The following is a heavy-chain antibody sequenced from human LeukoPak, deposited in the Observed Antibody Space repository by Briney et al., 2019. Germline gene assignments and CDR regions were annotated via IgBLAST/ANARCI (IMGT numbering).Heavy chain of an antibody. CDR1: GGSFSGYY. J-gene: IGHJ6*03. CDR3: ARGSDILTNYYYYMDV. V-gene: IGHV4-34*01. D-gene: IGHD3-9*01. CDR2: INHSGST. Sequence: SETLSLTCAVYGGSFSGYYWSWIRQPPGKGLEWIGEINHSGSTNYNPSLKSRVTISVDTSKNQFSLKLSSVTAADTAVYYCARGSDILTNYYYYMDVWGKGTTVTVSS.